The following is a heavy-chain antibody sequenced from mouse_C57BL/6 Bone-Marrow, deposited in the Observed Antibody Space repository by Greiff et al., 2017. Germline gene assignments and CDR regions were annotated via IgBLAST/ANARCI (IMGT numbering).Heavy chain of an antibody. CDR2: IYPGSGST. CDR1: GYTFTSYW. J-gene: IGHJ3*01. V-gene: IGHV1-55*01. CDR3: AIYRSWFAY. D-gene: IGHD1-3*01. Sequence: QVHVKQPGAELVKPGASVKMSCKASGYTFTSYWITWVKQRPGQGLEWIGDIYPGSGSTNYNEKFKSKATLTVDTSSSTAYMQLSSLTSEDSAVYYCAIYRSWFAYWGQGTLVTVSA.